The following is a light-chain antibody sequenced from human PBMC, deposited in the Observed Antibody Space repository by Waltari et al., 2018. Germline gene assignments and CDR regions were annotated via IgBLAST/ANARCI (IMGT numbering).Light chain of an antibody. J-gene: IGLJ3*02. CDR2: ANR. Sequence: QSVLTQPPSVSGAPGQRVTISCTGSSSNIGAGYDVHWYLQLPGTAPKLLIYANRSGPSGVPDRFSGSKSGTSASLAITGLQPEDEADYYCQSYDSSLSGRPWVFGGGTKLTVL. V-gene: IGLV1-40*01. CDR1: SSNIGAGYD. CDR3: QSYDSSLSGRPWV.